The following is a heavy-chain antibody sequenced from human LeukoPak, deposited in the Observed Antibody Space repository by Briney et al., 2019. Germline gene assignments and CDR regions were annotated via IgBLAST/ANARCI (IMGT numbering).Heavy chain of an antibody. CDR3: AREVEDYYYGMDV. CDR1: GGTFSSYA. CDR2: IIPNFGTA. Sequence: GASVKVSCKASGGTFSSYAISWVRQAPGQGLEWMGGIIPNFGTANYAQKFQGRVTITADESTSTAYMELSSLRSEDTAVYYCAREVEDYYYGMDVWGQGTTVTVSS. V-gene: IGHV1-69*13. J-gene: IGHJ6*02.